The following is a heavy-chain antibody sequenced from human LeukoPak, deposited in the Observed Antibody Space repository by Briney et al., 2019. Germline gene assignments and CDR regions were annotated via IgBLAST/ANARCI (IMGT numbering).Heavy chain of an antibody. CDR2: IYSGGTT. CDR3: ARDPGDYYFDC. J-gene: IGHJ4*02. V-gene: IGHV3-53*01. Sequence: GGSLRLSCAASGFTVSNSYMSWVRQAPGKGLEWVSVIYSGGTTYYADSVKGRFTISRDNSKNTLYLQMNSLRAEDTAVYYCARDPGDYYFDCWGQGTLVTVYS. CDR1: GFTVSNSY.